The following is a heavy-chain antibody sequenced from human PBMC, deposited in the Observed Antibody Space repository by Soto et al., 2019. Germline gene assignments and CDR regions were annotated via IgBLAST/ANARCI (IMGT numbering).Heavy chain of an antibody. CDR1: GFIFSSYA. Sequence: GGSLRLSCSASGFIFSSYAMHWVRQAPGKGLEYVSAISNTGGSIFYTDSVKGRFTISRDNSKNTLYLQMSSLRVEDTAVYYCVKTTAQYYYDSWGQGTLVTVSS. CDR2: ISNTGGSI. CDR3: VKTTAQYYYDS. V-gene: IGHV3-64D*08. J-gene: IGHJ4*02.